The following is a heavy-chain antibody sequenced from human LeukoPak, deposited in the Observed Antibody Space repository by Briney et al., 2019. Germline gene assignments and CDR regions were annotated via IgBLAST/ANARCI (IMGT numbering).Heavy chain of an antibody. V-gene: IGHV3-30*18. CDR2: ISYDGSNK. D-gene: IGHD2-21*02. Sequence: GGSLRLSCAASGFTFSSYGMHWVRQAPGKGLEWVAVISYDGSNKYYADSVKGRFTISRDNSKNTLYLQMNSLRAEDTAVYYCAKEEEVTAIAYWGQGTLVTVSS. J-gene: IGHJ4*02. CDR3: AKEEEVTAIAY. CDR1: GFTFSSYG.